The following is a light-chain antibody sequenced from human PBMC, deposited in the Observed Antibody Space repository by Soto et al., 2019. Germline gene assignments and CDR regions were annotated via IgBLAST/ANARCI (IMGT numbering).Light chain of an antibody. J-gene: IGKJ1*01. CDR3: QQYYSTPQGT. CDR1: QSVLYSSNNKNY. CDR2: WAS. V-gene: IGKV4-1*01. Sequence: DIVMTQSPDFLAVSLGERATINCKSSQSVLYSSNNKNYLAWYQQKPGQPPKLLIYWASTRESGVPDRFSGSGSGTDFTLTISSLQAEDVAVYYCQQYYSTPQGTFGQGTKVEIK.